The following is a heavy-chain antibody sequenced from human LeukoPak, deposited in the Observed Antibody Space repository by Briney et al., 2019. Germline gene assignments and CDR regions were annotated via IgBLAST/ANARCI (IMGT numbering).Heavy chain of an antibody. J-gene: IGHJ4*02. D-gene: IGHD3-22*01. V-gene: IGHV3-21*01. CDR3: ARDDSSGYYPIF. CDR2: ISSSSSYI. Sequence: GGSLRLSCAASGFTFSSYSMNWVRQAPGKGLEWVSSISSSSSYIYYADSVKGRFTISRDNAKNSLYLQMNSLRAEDTAVYYCARDDSSGYYPIFWGQGTQVTVSS. CDR1: GFTFSSYS.